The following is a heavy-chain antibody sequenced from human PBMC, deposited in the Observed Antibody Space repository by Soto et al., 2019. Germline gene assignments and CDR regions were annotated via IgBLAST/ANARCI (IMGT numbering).Heavy chain of an antibody. CDR1: GFTFSSYS. J-gene: IGHJ4*02. D-gene: IGHD3-22*01. V-gene: IGHV3-48*02. CDR3: ARDLIYYDSSGYQGYFDY. Sequence: GGSLRLSCAASGFTFSSYSMNWVRQAPGKGLEWVSYISSSSSTIYYADSVKGRFTISRDNAKNSLYLQMNSLRDEDTAVYYCARDLIYYDSSGYQGYFDYWGQGTLVTVSS. CDR2: ISSSSSTI.